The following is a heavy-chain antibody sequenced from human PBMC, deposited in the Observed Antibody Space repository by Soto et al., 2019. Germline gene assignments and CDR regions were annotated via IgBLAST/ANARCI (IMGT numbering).Heavy chain of an antibody. CDR1: GFTFGNHW. Sequence: GGSLRLSCGASGFTFGNHWMHWVRQVPGKGLVWVSRIDSEGSTITYADSVKGRFTVSRDNAKNTLYLQLNSLRAEDTAVYYCAGGWSYGAFDLWGQGTMVTVS. CDR2: IDSEGSTI. V-gene: IGHV3-74*03. J-gene: IGHJ3*01. CDR3: AGGWSYGAFDL. D-gene: IGHD3-16*01.